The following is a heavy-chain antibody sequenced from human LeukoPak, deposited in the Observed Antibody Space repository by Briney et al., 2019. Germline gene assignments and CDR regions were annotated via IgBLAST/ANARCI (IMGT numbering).Heavy chain of an antibody. J-gene: IGHJ4*02. CDR2: IKQDGSEK. CDR3: ARDAPTIGVDY. D-gene: IGHD2-2*01. CDR1: GFTFSRYW. Sequence: PGGSLPLSCAASGFTFSRYWMSWLRQAPGKGLEGVANIKQDGSEKYLLYSLKGRFTISRDNAKNSLYLQTNSLRAEEDTALYYCARDAPTIGVDYWGQGT. V-gene: IGHV3-7*05.